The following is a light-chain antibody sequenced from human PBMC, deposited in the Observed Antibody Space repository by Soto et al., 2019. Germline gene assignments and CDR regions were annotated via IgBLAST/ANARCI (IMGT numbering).Light chain of an antibody. CDR3: QQRNSYPRT. V-gene: IGKV1-5*01. CDR1: QTISTW. CDR2: DAS. J-gene: IGKJ2*01. Sequence: DIQVTQSPPTLSASVGDRVTITCRASQTISTWMAWYQQKPGKAPKLLVYDASTLQSGVASRFSGSGSGTEFTLIISGLQPDDSATYYCQQRNSYPRTFGQGTKVDI.